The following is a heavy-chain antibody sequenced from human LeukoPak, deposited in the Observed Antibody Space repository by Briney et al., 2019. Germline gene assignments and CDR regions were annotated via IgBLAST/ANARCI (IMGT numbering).Heavy chain of an antibody. CDR1: GFTFSSYA. D-gene: IGHD3-16*01. J-gene: IGHJ4*02. V-gene: IGHV3-23*01. CDR2: ISGSGGST. CDR3: AKDRGALYYYFDY. Sequence: TGGSLRLSCAASGFTFSSYAMSWVRQAPGKGLEWVSAISGSGGSTYYADSVKGRFTISRDNSKNTLYLQMNSLRAEDTAVYYCAKDRGALYYYFDYWGQGTLVTVSS.